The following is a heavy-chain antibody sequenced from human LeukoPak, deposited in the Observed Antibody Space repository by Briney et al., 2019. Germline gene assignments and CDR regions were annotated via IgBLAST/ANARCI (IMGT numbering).Heavy chain of an antibody. J-gene: IGHJ4*02. CDR2: INPNSGGT. V-gene: IGHV1-2*02. D-gene: IGHD6-13*01. Sequence: ASVKVSCKASGYTFTGYYMHWVRQAPGQGLEWMGWINPNSGGTNYAQKFQGRVTMTRDTSISTAYMELSRLRSDDTAVYYCARDQGSIAAAAGYYFDYWGQGTLVTVSS. CDR1: GYTFTGYY. CDR3: ARDQGSIAAAAGYYFDY.